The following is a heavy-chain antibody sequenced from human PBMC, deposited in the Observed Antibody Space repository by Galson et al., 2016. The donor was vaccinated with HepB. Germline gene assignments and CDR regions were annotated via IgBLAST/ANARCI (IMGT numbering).Heavy chain of an antibody. CDR3: AKERGWYGGPNYGS. Sequence: SLRLSCASSGFTFRYYAMTWVRRAPGKGLEWVSDISGAGGTTHYADSVKGQFTISRDNSRDTLYLQMDRLRAADTAVYYCAKERGWYGGPNYGSWGQGTLVTVSS. V-gene: IGHV3-23*01. D-gene: IGHD2-15*01. CDR1: GFTFRYYA. CDR2: ISGAGGTT. J-gene: IGHJ5*02.